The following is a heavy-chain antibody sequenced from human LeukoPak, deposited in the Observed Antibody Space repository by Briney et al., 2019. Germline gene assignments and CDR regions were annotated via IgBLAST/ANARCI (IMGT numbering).Heavy chain of an antibody. Sequence: ASVKVSCKASGYTFTSYAISWVRQAPGQGLEWMAWISANNGNTNYAQNLQGRLTMATDTSTSTAYMELRSLRSDDTVVYYCARVEMLTGYFFSDYWGQGTLVTVSS. D-gene: IGHD3-9*01. J-gene: IGHJ4*02. CDR2: ISANNGNT. CDR3: ARVEMLTGYFFSDY. CDR1: GYTFTSYA. V-gene: IGHV1-18*01.